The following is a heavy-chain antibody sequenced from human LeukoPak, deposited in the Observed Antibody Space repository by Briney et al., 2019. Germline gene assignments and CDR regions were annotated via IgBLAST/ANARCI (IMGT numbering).Heavy chain of an antibody. Sequence: GASVKVSCKASGFTFTSSAMQWVRQARGQRLEWIGWIVVGSGNTNYAQKFQERVTITRDMSTSTAYMELSSLRSDDTAVYYCAREGAVLLWFGELEGWFDPWGQGTLVTVSS. V-gene: IGHV1-58*02. CDR3: AREGAVLLWFGELEGWFDP. D-gene: IGHD3-10*01. J-gene: IGHJ5*02. CDR2: IVVGSGNT. CDR1: GFTFTSSA.